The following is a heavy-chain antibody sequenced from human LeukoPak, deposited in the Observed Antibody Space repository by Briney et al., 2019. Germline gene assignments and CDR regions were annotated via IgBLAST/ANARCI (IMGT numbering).Heavy chain of an antibody. Sequence: GASVKVSCKASGGTFSSYAISWVRQAPGQGLEWMGGIIPICGTANYAQKFQGRVTIAADESTSTAYMELSSLRSEDTAVYYCARYDYVWGSYPPGGFDPWGQGTLVTVSS. CDR3: ARYDYVWGSYPPGGFDP. J-gene: IGHJ5*02. D-gene: IGHD3-16*02. V-gene: IGHV1-69*01. CDR2: IIPICGTA. CDR1: GGTFSSYA.